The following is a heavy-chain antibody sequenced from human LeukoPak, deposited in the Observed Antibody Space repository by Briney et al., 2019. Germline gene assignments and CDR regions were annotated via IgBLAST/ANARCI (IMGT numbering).Heavy chain of an antibody. CDR1: GYTFTGYY. D-gene: IGHD4-17*01. J-gene: IGHJ5*02. CDR3: ARGYGDLGNWFDP. Sequence: ASVKVSCKASGYTFTGYYMHWVRQAPGQGLEWMGWINPSGGSTSYAQKFQGRVTMTRDMSTSTVYMELSSLRSEDTAVYYCARGYGDLGNWFDPWGQGTLVTVSS. CDR2: INPSGGST. V-gene: IGHV1-46*01.